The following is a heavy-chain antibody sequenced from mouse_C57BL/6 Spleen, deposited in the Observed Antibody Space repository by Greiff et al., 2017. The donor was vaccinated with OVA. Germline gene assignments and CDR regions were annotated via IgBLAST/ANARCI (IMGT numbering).Heavy chain of an antibody. Sequence: VQLQQSGPELVKPGASVTISCKASGYSFTGYYMNWVKQSPEKSLEWIGEINPSTGGTTYNQKFKAKATLTVDKSSSTAYMQRKSLTSEDSAVYYCVYYDYDGPGYWGQGTLVTVSA. J-gene: IGHJ3*02. D-gene: IGHD2-4*01. CDR3: VYYDYDGPGY. V-gene: IGHV1-42*01. CDR2: INPSTGGT. CDR1: GYSFTGYY.